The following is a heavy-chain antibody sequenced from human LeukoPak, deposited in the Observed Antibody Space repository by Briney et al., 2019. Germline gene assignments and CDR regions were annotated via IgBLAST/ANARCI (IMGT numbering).Heavy chain of an antibody. D-gene: IGHD3-22*01. CDR3: ARGRAGPIVVVIYYFDY. Sequence: SETLSLTCAVYGGSFSGYYWSWIRQPPGKGLEWIGEINHSGSTNYNPSLKSRVTISVDTSKNQFSLKLSSVTAADTAVYYCARGRAGPIVVVIYYFDYWGQGTLVTVSS. V-gene: IGHV4-34*01. J-gene: IGHJ4*02. CDR2: INHSGST. CDR1: GGSFSGYY.